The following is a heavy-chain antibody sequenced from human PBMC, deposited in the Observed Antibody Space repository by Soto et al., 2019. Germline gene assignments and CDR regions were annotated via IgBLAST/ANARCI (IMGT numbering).Heavy chain of an antibody. CDR1: GGSISSGGYY. Sequence: SETLSRTCTVSGGSISSGGYYWSWIRHRPGKGLEWIGYIYYSGSTYYNPSLKSRVTISVDTSKNQFSLKLSSVTAADTAGYYCAREGRDYDSSGYFDYWGQGTLVTVSP. CDR3: AREGRDYDSSGYFDY. D-gene: IGHD3-22*01. J-gene: IGHJ4*02. CDR2: IYYSGST. V-gene: IGHV4-31*03.